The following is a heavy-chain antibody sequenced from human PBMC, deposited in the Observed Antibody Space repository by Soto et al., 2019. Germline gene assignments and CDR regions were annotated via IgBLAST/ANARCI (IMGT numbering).Heavy chain of an antibody. CDR2: IYYSGST. V-gene: IGHV4-30-4*01. D-gene: IGHD1-26*01. CDR3: ARVHSGSYSFDY. J-gene: IGHJ4*02. CDR1: GGSISSGDYY. Sequence: ASETLSLTCTVSGGSISSGDYYWSWIRQPPGKGLEWIGYIYYSGSTYYNPSLKSRVTISVDTSKNQFSLKLSSVTAADTAVYYCARVHSGSYSFDYWGQGTLVTVSS.